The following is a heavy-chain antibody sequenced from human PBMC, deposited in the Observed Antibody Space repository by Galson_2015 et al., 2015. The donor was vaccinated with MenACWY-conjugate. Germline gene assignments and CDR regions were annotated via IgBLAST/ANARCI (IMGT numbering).Heavy chain of an antibody. V-gene: IGHV3-23*01. CDR3: AKGANYYDSSGKRYDAFEI. CDR2: ISGSGGDI. J-gene: IGHJ3*02. CDR1: GFTFSKCV. Sequence: SLRLSCAASGFTFSKCVMSWVRQAPGKGLEWVSGISGSGGDIDYADSVKGRFTISRDNSKNTVYLQMNSLRAEDTAVYHCAKGANYYDSSGKRYDAFEIWGQGTMVTVSS. D-gene: IGHD3-22*01.